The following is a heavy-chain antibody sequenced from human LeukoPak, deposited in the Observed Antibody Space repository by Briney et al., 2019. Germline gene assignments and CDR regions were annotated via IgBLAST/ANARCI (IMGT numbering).Heavy chain of an antibody. CDR2: ISYDGNNE. D-gene: IGHD1/OR15-1a*01. J-gene: IGHJ4*02. V-gene: IGHV3-30-3*01. Sequence: GGSLRLSCAASGFTFSTFAMHWVRQAPGKGLEWVAVISYDGNNEYNADSVKGRFTISRGNSKNTLYLQMNSLRVEDTAVYYCARVNSNNFDYWGQGTLVTVSS. CDR1: GFTFSTFA. CDR3: ARVNSNNFDY.